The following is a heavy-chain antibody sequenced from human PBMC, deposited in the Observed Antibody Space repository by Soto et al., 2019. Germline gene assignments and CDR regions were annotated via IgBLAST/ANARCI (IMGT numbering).Heavy chain of an antibody. CDR2: INPGDGRA. V-gene: IGHV1-46*02. CDR1: GVTFNRHD. Sequence: ASVKVSCKASGVTFNRHDMRWVGQAPGQRLEWMGTINPGDGRASYAQKFQGRITITGDTSTSTLFLEMASLTSEDTALYYCGRVGQTLHETFDSWGQGTQVTVSS. CDR3: GRVGQTLHETFDS. D-gene: IGHD3-3*01. J-gene: IGHJ4*02.